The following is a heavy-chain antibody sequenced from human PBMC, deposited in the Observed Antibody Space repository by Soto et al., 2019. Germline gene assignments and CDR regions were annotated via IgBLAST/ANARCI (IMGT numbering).Heavy chain of an antibody. D-gene: IGHD2-15*01. Sequence: SETLSLTCTVSGGSISSYYWSWIRQPPGKGLEWIGYIYYSGSTNYNPSLKSRVTISVDTSKNQFSLKLSSVTAADTAVYYCAVSTYCSGRSCYSHWGQGTLVTVSS. CDR2: IYYSGST. J-gene: IGHJ4*02. CDR3: AVSTYCSGRSCYSH. V-gene: IGHV4-59*01. CDR1: GGSISSYY.